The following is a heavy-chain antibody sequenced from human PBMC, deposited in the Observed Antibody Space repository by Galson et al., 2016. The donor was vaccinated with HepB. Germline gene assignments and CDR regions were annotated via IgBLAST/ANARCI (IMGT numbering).Heavy chain of an antibody. D-gene: IGHD3-10*01. CDR1: GFTFSSYW. CDR2: VKRDGSER. CDR3: ARGANRGRPFDY. J-gene: IGHJ4*02. Sequence: SLRLSCAASGFTFSSYWMSWVRQAPGKGLEWVANVKRDGSERYYVDSAKGRFTISRDNAKNSLFLQMNSLRVEDTAVYYCARGANRGRPFDYWGQGTLVPVSS. V-gene: IGHV3-7*03.